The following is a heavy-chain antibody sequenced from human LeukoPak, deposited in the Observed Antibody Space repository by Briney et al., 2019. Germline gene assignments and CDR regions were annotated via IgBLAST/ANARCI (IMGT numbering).Heavy chain of an antibody. CDR1: GYTFTSYY. CDR2: INPSGGST. D-gene: IGHD3-3*01. V-gene: IGHV1-46*01. CDR3: ARESTYYDFWSGYYGFNWFDP. J-gene: IGHJ5*02. Sequence: ASVKVSCKASGYTFTSYYMHWVRQAPGQGLEWMGIINPSGGSTSYAQKFQGRVTMTRDTSISTAYMELSRLRSDDTAVYYCARESTYYDFWSGYYGFNWFDPWGQGTLVTVSS.